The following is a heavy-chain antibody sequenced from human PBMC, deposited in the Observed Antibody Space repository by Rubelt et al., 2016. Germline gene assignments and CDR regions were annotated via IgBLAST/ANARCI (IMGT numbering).Heavy chain of an antibody. V-gene: IGHV3-21*01. Sequence: EVQLVESGGDLVQPGGSLRLSCAASGFTFSIYRMKWVRQAPGKGLEWVSSISSVGDYIYYADSVRGRFTISRDNAKNSLYLQMNSLRAEDTAVYYCARGLKGRDSPLDAFDIWGQGTMVTVSS. CDR1: GFTFSIYR. CDR2: ISSVGDYI. D-gene: IGHD3-10*01. CDR3: ARGLKGRDSPLDAFDI. J-gene: IGHJ3*02.